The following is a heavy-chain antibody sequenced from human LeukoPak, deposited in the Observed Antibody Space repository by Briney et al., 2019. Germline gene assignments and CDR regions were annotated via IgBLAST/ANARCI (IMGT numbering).Heavy chain of an antibody. CDR3: ARHDISTGYYGDY. D-gene: IGHD3-9*01. V-gene: IGHV3-11*06. J-gene: IGHJ4*02. CDR1: GFTFSDYY. Sequence: GGSLRLSCAASGFTFSDYYMSWIRQAPGKGLEWVSYISSSSSYTNYADSVKGRFTISRDNAKNSLYLQMNSLRAEDTAVYYCARHDISTGYYGDYWGQGTLVTVSS. CDR2: ISSSSSYT.